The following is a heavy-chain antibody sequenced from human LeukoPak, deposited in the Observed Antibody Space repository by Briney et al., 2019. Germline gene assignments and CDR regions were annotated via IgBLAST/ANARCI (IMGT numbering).Heavy chain of an antibody. CDR2: INPNSGGT. J-gene: IGHJ3*02. V-gene: IGHV1-2*02. CDR1: GYTFTGYY. Sequence: GASVKVSCTASGYTFTGYYMHWVRQAPGQGLEWMGWINPNSGGTNYAQKFQGRVTMTRDTSISTAYMELSRLRSDDTAVYYCARVYYDSSGYYDAFDIWGQGTMVTVSS. CDR3: ARVYYDSSGYYDAFDI. D-gene: IGHD3-22*01.